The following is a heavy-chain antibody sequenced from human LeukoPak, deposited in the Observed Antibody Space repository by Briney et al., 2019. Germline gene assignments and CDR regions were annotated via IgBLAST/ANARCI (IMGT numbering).Heavy chain of an antibody. CDR2: INWNGGST. CDR1: GFTFGDYG. Sequence: GGSLRLSCAASGFTFGDYGMSWVRQAPGKGLEWVSGINWNGGSTGYADSVKGRFTISRGNAKNSLYRQMNSLSAEDTALYYCARDWDYYGSGSYYTGFDYWGQGTLVTVSS. CDR3: ARDWDYYGSGSYYTGFDY. D-gene: IGHD3-10*01. J-gene: IGHJ4*02. V-gene: IGHV3-20*04.